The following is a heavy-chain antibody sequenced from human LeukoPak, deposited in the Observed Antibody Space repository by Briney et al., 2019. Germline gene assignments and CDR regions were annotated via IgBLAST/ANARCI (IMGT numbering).Heavy chain of an antibody. Sequence: ASVKVSCEASGYTFTSYYMHWVRQAPGQGLEWMGIINPSGGSTSYAQKFQGRVTMTRDTSTSTVYMELSSLRSEDTAVYYCARVGSGVYGGNYFDYWGQGTLVTVSS. CDR3: ARVGSGVYGGNYFDY. CDR2: INPSGGST. D-gene: IGHD3-10*01. CDR1: GYTFTSYY. J-gene: IGHJ4*02. V-gene: IGHV1-46*01.